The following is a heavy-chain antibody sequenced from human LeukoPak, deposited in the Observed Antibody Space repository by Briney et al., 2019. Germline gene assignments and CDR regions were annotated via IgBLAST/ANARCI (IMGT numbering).Heavy chain of an antibody. J-gene: IGHJ4*02. CDR1: GFTFSSYS. V-gene: IGHV3-21*01. CDR2: ISSSSSYI. Sequence: GGSLRLSCAASGFTFSSYSMNWVRQAPGKGLKWGSSISSSSSYIYYADSRKGRFTTSRDNAKNSLYLQMNSLRAEDTAVYYCARDADYGGYFDYWGQGTLVTVSS. D-gene: IGHD4-17*01. CDR3: ARDADYGGYFDY.